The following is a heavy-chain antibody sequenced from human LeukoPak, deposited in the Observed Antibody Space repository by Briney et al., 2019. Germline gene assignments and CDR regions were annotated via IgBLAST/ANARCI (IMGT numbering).Heavy chain of an antibody. Sequence: GASVKVSCKVSGYTLTELSMHWVRQAPGKGLEWMGGFDPEDGETIYAQKFQGRVTMTEDTSTDTAYMELSSLRSEDTAVYYCATPMRYDSSGSLVYWGQGTLVTVSS. V-gene: IGHV1-24*01. CDR2: FDPEDGET. CDR3: ATPMRYDSSGSLVY. J-gene: IGHJ4*02. CDR1: GYTLTELS. D-gene: IGHD3-22*01.